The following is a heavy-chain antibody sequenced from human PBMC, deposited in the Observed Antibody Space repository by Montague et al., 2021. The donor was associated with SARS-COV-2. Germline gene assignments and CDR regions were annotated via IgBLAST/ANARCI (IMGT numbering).Heavy chain of an antibody. D-gene: IGHD3-9*01. CDR1: GVSVTDYY. V-gene: IGHV4-59*08. CDR3: VRHPHYDGLNGPPDF. Sequence: SETLSLTCTVSGVSVTDYYWSWIWQPPGKGLEWVGDVLYNKGTNFNPSLKSRVAISVDTSKNQFSLRLTSVTAADTALYYCVRHPHYDGLNGPPDFWDQGTLVTVS. J-gene: IGHJ4*02. CDR2: VLYNKGT.